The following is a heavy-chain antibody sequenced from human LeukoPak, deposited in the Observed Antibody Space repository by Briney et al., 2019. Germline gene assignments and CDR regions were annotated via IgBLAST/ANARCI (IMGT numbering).Heavy chain of an antibody. CDR3: ARVQGQLVRGGYDY. D-gene: IGHD6-13*01. J-gene: IGHJ4*02. CDR2: ISSSSSTI. CDR1: GFTFSSYS. Sequence: PGGSLRLSCAASGFTFSSYSMNWVRQAPGKGLEWVSYISSSSSTIYYADSVKGRFTISRDNAKNSLYLQMTSLRAEDTAVYYCARVQGQLVRGGYDYWGQGTLVTVSS. V-gene: IGHV3-48*01.